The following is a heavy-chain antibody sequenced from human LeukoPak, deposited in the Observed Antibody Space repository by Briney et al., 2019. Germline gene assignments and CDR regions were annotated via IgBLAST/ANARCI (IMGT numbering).Heavy chain of an antibody. CDR3: ARAEWSNWYFDL. V-gene: IGHV3-7*03. J-gene: IGHJ2*01. CDR2: IKQDGSEK. CDR1: GFTFSTYW. Sequence: PGGSLRLSCAASGFTFSTYWMNWVRQAPGKGLEWVANIKQDGSEKYYVDSVKGRFTLSRDSAKNSLYLQKNSLRAEDTAVYYCARAEWSNWYFDLWGRGTLVTVSS. D-gene: IGHD3-3*01.